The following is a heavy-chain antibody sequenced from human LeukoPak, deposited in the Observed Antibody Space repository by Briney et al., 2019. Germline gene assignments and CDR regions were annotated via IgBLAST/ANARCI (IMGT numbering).Heavy chain of an antibody. Sequence: SETLSLTCAAYGGSFSGYYWSWIRQPPGKGLEWIGEINHSGSTNYNPSLKSRVTISVDTSKNQFSLKLSSVTAADTAVYYCARHPFATPFDRWGRGTLVTVSS. CDR1: GGSFSGYY. CDR2: INHSGST. V-gene: IGHV4-34*01. J-gene: IGHJ5*02. D-gene: IGHD2-15*01. CDR3: ARHPFATPFDR.